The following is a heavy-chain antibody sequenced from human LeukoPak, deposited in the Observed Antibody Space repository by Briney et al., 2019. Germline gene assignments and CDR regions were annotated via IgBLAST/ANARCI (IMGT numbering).Heavy chain of an antibody. CDR1: GFTLSSHS. D-gene: IGHD2-15*01. CDR2: ISSSSSYI. V-gene: IGHV3-21*01. CDR3: ARDRLRLQDY. J-gene: IGHJ4*02. Sequence: PGGSLRLSCAAYGFTLSSHSMNWVRQAPGKGLEWVSSISSSSSYIYYADSVKGRFTISRDNAKNSLYLQMNSLRAEDTAVYYCARDRLRLQDYWGQGTLVTVSS.